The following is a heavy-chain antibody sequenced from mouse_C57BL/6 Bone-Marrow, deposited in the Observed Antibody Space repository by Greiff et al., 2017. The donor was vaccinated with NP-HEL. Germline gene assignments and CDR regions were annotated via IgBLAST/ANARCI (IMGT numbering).Heavy chain of an antibody. CDR2: IYPGDGDT. CDR3: ARKLGWVDY. CDR1: GYAFSSSW. Sequence: VQLQQSGPELVKPGASVKISCKASGYAFSSSWMNWVKQRPGKGLEWIGRIYPGDGDTNYNGKFKGKATLTADKSSSTAYMQLSSLTSEDSAVYFCARKLGWVDYWGQGTTLTVSS. D-gene: IGHD3-3*01. V-gene: IGHV1-82*01. J-gene: IGHJ2*01.